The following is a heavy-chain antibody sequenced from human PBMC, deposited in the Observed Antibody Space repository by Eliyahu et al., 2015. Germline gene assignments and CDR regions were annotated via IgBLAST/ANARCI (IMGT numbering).Heavy chain of an antibody. J-gene: IGHJ4*02. Sequence: QVHLVESGGGVVQSGRSLRLSCAASGFTFSSFGMHWVRQAPGKGLEWVATISYDGNNGFYSDSVRGRFTISRDNYRNTLFLQMNSLRVEDTALYFCWLYCSSDTCYTEADYWGQGTLVTVSS. V-gene: IGHV3-30*03. CDR1: GFTFSSFG. CDR2: ISYDGNNG. D-gene: IGHD2-2*01. CDR3: WLYCSSDTCYTEADY.